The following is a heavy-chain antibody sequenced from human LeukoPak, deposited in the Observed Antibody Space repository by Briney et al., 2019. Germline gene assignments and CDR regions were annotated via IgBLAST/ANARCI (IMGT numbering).Heavy chain of an antibody. V-gene: IGHV3-48*03. CDR3: ARGGYCRGGTCYEFNAFDI. D-gene: IGHD2-15*01. Sequence: GGSLRLSCAVSGFTFSSYELNWVRQAPGKGLEWVSYIRSSDNTIHYADSVKGRFTISRDNAKNSLYLQMNSLRAEDTAVYYCARGGYCRGGTCYEFNAFDIWGQGTMVTVSS. CDR1: GFTFSSYE. CDR2: IRSSDNTI. J-gene: IGHJ3*02.